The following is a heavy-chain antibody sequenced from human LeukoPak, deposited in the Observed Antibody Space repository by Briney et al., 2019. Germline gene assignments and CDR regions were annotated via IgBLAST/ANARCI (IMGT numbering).Heavy chain of an antibody. J-gene: IGHJ4*02. V-gene: IGHV1-18*01. CDR3: ARPTSPYYDILTGYGGFDY. CDR1: GYTFTSYG. CDR2: VSAYNGNT. Sequence: ASLKVSCKASGYTFTSYGISWVRQAPGQGLEWMRCVSAYNGNTNYVQKLQGRVTMTTDTSTGTAYMGLRSLRSDDTAVYYCARPTSPYYDILTGYGGFDYWGQGTLVTVSS. D-gene: IGHD3-9*01.